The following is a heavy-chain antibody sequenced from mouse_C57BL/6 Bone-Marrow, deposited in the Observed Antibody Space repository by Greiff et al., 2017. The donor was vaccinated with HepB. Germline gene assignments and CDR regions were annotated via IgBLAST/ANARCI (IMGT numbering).Heavy chain of an antibody. J-gene: IGHJ1*03. CDR3: ARSEGNYYGSRYFDV. CDR2: IDPSDRYT. D-gene: IGHD1-1*01. Sequence: QVQLQQPGAELVKPGASVKLSCKASGYTFTSYWMQWVKQRPGQGLEWIGEIDPSDRYTNYNQKFKGKATLTVDTSSSTAYMQLSSLTSEDSAVYYCARSEGNYYGSRYFDVWGTGTTVTVSS. CDR1: GYTFTSYW. V-gene: IGHV1-50*01.